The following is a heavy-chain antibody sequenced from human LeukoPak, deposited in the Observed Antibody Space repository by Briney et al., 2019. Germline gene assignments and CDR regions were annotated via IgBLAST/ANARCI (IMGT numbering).Heavy chain of an antibody. CDR2: IIPIFGTA. CDR3: ARLGPYCGGDCYSSAGY. Sequence: ASVKVSCKASGYTFTSYGISWVRQAPGQGLEWMGGIIPIFGTANYAQKFQGRVTITTDESTSTAYMELSSLRSEDTAVYYCARLGPYCGGDCYSSAGYWGQGTLVTVSS. CDR1: GYTFTSYG. J-gene: IGHJ4*02. V-gene: IGHV1-69*05. D-gene: IGHD2-21*02.